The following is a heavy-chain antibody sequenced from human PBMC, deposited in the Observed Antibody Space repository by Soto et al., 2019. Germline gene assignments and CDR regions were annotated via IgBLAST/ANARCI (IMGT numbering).Heavy chain of an antibody. Sequence: GGSLRLSCAASGSTFSSYGMHWVRQAPGKGLERVAVISYDGSNKYYADSVKGRFTISRDNSKNTLYLQMNSLRAEDTAVYYCAKDRCSSTSCYGYYYYYYMDVWGKGTTVTVSS. V-gene: IGHV3-30*18. CDR2: ISYDGSNK. CDR3: AKDRCSSTSCYGYYYYYYMDV. J-gene: IGHJ6*03. CDR1: GSTFSSYG. D-gene: IGHD2-2*01.